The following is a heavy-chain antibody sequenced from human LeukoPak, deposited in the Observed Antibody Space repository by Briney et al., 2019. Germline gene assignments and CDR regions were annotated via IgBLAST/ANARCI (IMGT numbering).Heavy chain of an antibody. CDR2: ISGSGGST. D-gene: IGHD3-22*01. V-gene: IGHV3-23*01. Sequence: GGSLRLSCAASGFTFSSYAMSWVRQAPGKGLEWVSAISGSGGSTYYADSVKGRFTISRDNSKNTLYLQMNSLRAEGTAVYYCAKAPIGYYYDSSGYSFDYWGQGTLVTVSS. CDR1: GFTFSSYA. CDR3: AKAPIGYYYDSSGYSFDY. J-gene: IGHJ4*02.